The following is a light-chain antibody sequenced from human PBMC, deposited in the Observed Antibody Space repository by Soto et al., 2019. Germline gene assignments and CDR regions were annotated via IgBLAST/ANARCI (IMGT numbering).Light chain of an antibody. Sequence: QSVLTQPRSVSGSPGQSVTISCTGTSSDVGGYNYVSWYQQHPGKAPKLMIYDVNKWPSGVPDRFSGSKSGSTASLTISGLQAEDEADYYCCSYAVSYAGTHTWVFGGGTKLTVL. CDR1: SSDVGGYNY. V-gene: IGLV2-11*01. CDR3: CSYAVSYAGTHTWV. J-gene: IGLJ3*02. CDR2: DVN.